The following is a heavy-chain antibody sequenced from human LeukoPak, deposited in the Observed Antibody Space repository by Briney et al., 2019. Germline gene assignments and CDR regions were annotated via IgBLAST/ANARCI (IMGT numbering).Heavy chain of an antibody. CDR2: IYYSGST. D-gene: IGHD3-3*01. J-gene: IGHJ4*02. CDR3: ARHGYVLRFLEWLDVGSNTTFGVLDY. V-gene: IGHV4-39*01. Sequence: PSETLSLTCTVSGGSISSSSYYWGWIRQPPGKGLEWIGSIYYSGSTYYNPSLKSRVTISVDTSKNQFSLKLSSVTAADTAVYYCARHGYVLRFLEWLDVGSNTTFGVLDYWGQGTLVTVSS. CDR1: GGSISSSSYY.